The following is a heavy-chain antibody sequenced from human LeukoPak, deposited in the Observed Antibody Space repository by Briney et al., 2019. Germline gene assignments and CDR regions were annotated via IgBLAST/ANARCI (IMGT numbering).Heavy chain of an antibody. D-gene: IGHD3-3*01. V-gene: IGHV5-51*01. CDR3: ARQSAWSDFWSGYSDY. CDR2: IYPGDSDT. Sequence: GESLKISCKVSGYSFISYWIGWVRQLPGKALDWLGIIYPGDSDTRYIPSFQGQVTISVDTSINTAYLQWSSLKASDTAMYYCARQSAWSDFWSGYSDYWGRGTLVTVSS. CDR1: GYSFISYW. J-gene: IGHJ4*02.